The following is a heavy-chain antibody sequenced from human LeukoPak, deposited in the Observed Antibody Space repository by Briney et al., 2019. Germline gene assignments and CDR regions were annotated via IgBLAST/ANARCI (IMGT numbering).Heavy chain of an antibody. CDR2: IYYSGST. V-gene: IGHV4-31*03. Sequence: SSETLSLTCTVSGGSISSGGYYWRWIRQHPGKGLEWIGYIYYSGSTYYNPSLKSRVTISVDTSKNQSSLKLSSVTAADTAVYYCASTNINSGYEVDYWGQGTLVTVSS. D-gene: IGHD5-12*01. J-gene: IGHJ4*02. CDR1: GGSISSGGYY. CDR3: ASTNINSGYEVDY.